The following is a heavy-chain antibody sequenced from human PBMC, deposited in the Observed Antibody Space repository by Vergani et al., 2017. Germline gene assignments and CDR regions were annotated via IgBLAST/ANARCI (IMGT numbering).Heavy chain of an antibody. Sequence: EVHLVESGGGLVQPGESLKLSCATSGLTFSDSAIHWVRQTSGKGLEWIGRIRDKAYNYATVYAVSVKGRFAISRDDSKQTAYLQMNGLTTEDTAVYYCFYDFWARYDSVVVWGKGTTVTVSS. CDR3: FYDFWARYDSVVV. V-gene: IGHV3-73*02. D-gene: IGHD3-3*01. CDR2: IRDKAYNYAT. J-gene: IGHJ6*04. CDR1: GLTFSDSA.